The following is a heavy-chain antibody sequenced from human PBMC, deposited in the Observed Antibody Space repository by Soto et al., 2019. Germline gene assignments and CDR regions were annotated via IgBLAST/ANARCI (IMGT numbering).Heavy chain of an antibody. CDR1: GASISSYY. J-gene: IGHJ4*02. D-gene: IGHD5-12*01. CDR3: VRGWGGHGGHDLWDYFDY. Sequence: SETLSLTCTVSGASISSYYWSWIRQPAGKGLEWIGRIYTNMNTNYNPSLKSRVTMSVDTSKNQFSLRLSSVTAADTAVYYCVRGWGGHGGHDLWDYFDYWGQGILVTVSS. CDR2: IYTNMNT. V-gene: IGHV4-4*07.